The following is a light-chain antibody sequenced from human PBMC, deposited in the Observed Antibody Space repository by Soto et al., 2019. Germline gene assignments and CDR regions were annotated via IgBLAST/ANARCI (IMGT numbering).Light chain of an antibody. CDR1: QSVSSN. CDR3: QQYYNWPQT. CDR2: GAS. J-gene: IGKJ1*01. V-gene: IGKV3-15*01. Sequence: EIVMTQSPATLSVSPGERATLSCRASQSVSSNLAWYQQKPGQAPRPLIYGASTRATGIPARFSGSGSGTEFTLTISSLQSEDFAVYYCQQYYNWPQTFGQGTKVEIK.